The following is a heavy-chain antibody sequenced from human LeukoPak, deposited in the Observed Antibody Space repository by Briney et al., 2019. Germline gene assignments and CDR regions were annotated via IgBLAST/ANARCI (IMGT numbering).Heavy chain of an antibody. J-gene: IGHJ4*02. V-gene: IGHV3-74*01. D-gene: IGHD5-18*01. Sequence: GGSLRLSCAASGFTFSSYWMHWVRQAPGKGLVWVSHIYTDGSGTTYADSVKGRFTISRDNAKNTLYLQMDSLRAEDTAVYYCARGKGYSFDYWGKGTLVTVSS. CDR3: ARGKGYSFDY. CDR1: GFTFSSYW. CDR2: IYTDGSGT.